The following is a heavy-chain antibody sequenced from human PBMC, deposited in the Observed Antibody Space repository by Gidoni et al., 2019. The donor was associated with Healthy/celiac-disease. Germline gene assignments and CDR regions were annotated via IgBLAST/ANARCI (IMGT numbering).Heavy chain of an antibody. Sequence: QLQLQESGSGLVKPSQTLSLTCAVSGGSISSGGYSWSWIRQPPGKGLEWIGYIYHSGSTYYNPSLKSRVTISVDRSKNQSSLKLSSVTAADTAVYYCARASYYDILTGYSSDAFDIWGQGTMVTVSS. CDR3: ARASYYDILTGYSSDAFDI. CDR1: GGSISSGGYS. V-gene: IGHV4-30-2*01. CDR2: IYHSGST. D-gene: IGHD3-9*01. J-gene: IGHJ3*02.